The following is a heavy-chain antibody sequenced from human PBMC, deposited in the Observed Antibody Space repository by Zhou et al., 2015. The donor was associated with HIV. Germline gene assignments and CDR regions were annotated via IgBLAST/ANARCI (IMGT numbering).Heavy chain of an antibody. J-gene: IGHJ2*01. D-gene: IGHD3-10*01. CDR3: ARASHPGLWFGLGYFDL. CDR2: INPNSGGT. V-gene: IGHV1-2*02. CDR1: GYTFTGYY. Sequence: QVQLVQSGAEVKKPGASVKVSCKASGYTFTGYYMHWVRQAPGQGLEWMGWINPNSGGTNYAQKFQGRVTMTRDTSISTAYMELSRLRSDDTAVYYCARASHPGLWFGLGYFDLWGRGTLVTVSX.